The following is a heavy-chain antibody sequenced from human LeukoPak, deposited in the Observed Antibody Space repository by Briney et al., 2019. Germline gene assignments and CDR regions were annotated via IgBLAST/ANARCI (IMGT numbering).Heavy chain of an antibody. Sequence: GGTLRLSCGASGFIFSTYWMHWVRQAAGKGLEWVSHIDSEGISATYGDPAKGRFIMSRDNAKNTVYLQMNSLRAEDTGVYYCTRGTSVVAGIDFWGQGTLVTVSS. CDR3: TRGTSVVAGIDF. CDR2: IDSEGISA. J-gene: IGHJ4*02. D-gene: IGHD6-19*01. V-gene: IGHV3-74*01. CDR1: GFIFSTYW.